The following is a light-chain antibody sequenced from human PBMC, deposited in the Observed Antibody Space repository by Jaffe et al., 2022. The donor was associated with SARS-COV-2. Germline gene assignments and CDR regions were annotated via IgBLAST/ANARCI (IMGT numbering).Light chain of an antibody. CDR2: GVS. J-gene: IGLJ3*02. CDR3: ISYTTSSTLV. Sequence: QSALTQPASVSGSPGQSITISCTGTSSDIGAYNYVCWYQHHPGKAPKLMIYGVSNRPSGVSNRFSGSKSGNTASLTISGLQAEDEADYYCISYTTSSTLVFGGGTKLTVL. V-gene: IGLV2-14*03. CDR1: SSDIGAYNY.